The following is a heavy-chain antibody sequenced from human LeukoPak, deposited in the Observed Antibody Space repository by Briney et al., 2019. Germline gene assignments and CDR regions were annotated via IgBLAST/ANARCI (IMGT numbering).Heavy chain of an antibody. Sequence: GGSLRLSCAASGFSVSSNYMTWVRQAPGKGLEWVSLIYSDGTTYYTDAVKGRFTISRDNSKNTLYLQMNSLRAEDTAVYYCARDAVWFGEEDYWGQGTLVTVSS. D-gene: IGHD3-10*01. V-gene: IGHV3-53*01. CDR2: IYSDGTT. J-gene: IGHJ4*02. CDR3: ARDAVWFGEEDY. CDR1: GFSVSSNY.